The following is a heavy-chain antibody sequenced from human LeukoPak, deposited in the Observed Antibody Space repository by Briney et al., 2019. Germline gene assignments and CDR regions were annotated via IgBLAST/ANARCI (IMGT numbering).Heavy chain of an antibody. CDR2: ISSGSSTI. D-gene: IGHD1-26*01. J-gene: IGHJ4*02. CDR3: ARGMGATGY. V-gene: IGHV3-48*01. Sequence: GGSLRLSCAASGFTLSTHSMNWVRQAPGKGLEWVSYISSGSSTIYYADSLKGRFTISRDNAKNSLFLQMNSLRAEDTAVYYCARGMGATGYWGQGTLVTVSS. CDR1: GFTLSTHS.